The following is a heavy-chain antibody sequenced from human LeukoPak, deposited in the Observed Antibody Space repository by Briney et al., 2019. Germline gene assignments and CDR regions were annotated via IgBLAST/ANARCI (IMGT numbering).Heavy chain of an antibody. V-gene: IGHV4-39*01. Sequence: SETLSLTCTVSGGSISISSYYWGWIRQPPGKGLEWIGSIYYSGSTSYNPSLKSRVTISVDTSKNQFSLKLSSVTAADTAVYYCARNSSGGWFDPWGQGTLVTVSS. CDR3: ARNSSGGWFDP. CDR1: GGSISISSYY. CDR2: IYYSGST. J-gene: IGHJ5*02. D-gene: IGHD6-19*01.